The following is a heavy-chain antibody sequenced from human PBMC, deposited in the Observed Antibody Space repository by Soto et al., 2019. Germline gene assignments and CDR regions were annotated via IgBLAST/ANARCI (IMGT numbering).Heavy chain of an antibody. CDR3: ARDLGQQLFDY. CDR2: ISAYNGNT. J-gene: IGHJ4*02. Sequence: QVQLVQSGAEVKKPGASVKVSCKASGYTFTSYGISWVRQAPGQGLEWMGWISAYNGNTKYAQKLQGRVNMTTDTSTSTAYRELRSLRSDDTAVYYCARDLGQQLFDYWGQGTLVTVSS. CDR1: GYTFTSYG. D-gene: IGHD6-13*01. V-gene: IGHV1-18*01.